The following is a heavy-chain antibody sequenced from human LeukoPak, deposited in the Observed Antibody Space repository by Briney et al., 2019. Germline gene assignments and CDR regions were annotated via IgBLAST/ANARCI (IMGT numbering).Heavy chain of an antibody. CDR2: ISSSGSNK. Sequence: PGGSLRLSCAASGFTFSDYYMSWIRQAPGKGLEWVSYISSSGSNKYYADSVKGRFTISRDNAKKSLYLQMSSLRAEDTAVYYCGRDGSGSPDYWGQGTLVTVSS. D-gene: IGHD5-12*01. J-gene: IGHJ4*02. CDR1: GFTFSDYY. V-gene: IGHV3-11*01. CDR3: GRDGSGSPDY.